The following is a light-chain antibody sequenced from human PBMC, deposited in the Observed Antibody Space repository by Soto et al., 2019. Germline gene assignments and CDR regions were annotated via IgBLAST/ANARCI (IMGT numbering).Light chain of an antibody. CDR2: GAS. V-gene: IGKV3-20*01. CDR3: QQYGSSLFT. CDR1: QSISSSY. Sequence: DIVLTQAPGTLSLSPGERGTLSCRASQSISSSYLALYQQKPGQAPRLLIYGASSRTTGIPDRFSGSGSGTDFTLTISRLEPEDFAVYYCQQYGSSLFTFGGGTKVDIK. J-gene: IGKJ4*01.